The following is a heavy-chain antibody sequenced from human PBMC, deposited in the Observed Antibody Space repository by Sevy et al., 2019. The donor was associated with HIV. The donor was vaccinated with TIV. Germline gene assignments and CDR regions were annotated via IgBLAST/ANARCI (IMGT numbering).Heavy chain of an antibody. Sequence: GGSLRLSCAASGFTFSSYWMXWVRQAPGKGLEWVXNIKQXGSEKYYVDSVKGRFTISRDNAKNSLYLQMNSLRAEDTAVXXCARRYYDFWSGYSRYYYXYXYXDXWGKGTTVTVSS. CDR2: IKQXGSEK. CDR3: ARRYYDFWSGYSRYYYXYXYXDX. J-gene: IGHJ6*03. D-gene: IGHD3-3*01. V-gene: IGHV3-7*03. CDR1: GFTFSSYW.